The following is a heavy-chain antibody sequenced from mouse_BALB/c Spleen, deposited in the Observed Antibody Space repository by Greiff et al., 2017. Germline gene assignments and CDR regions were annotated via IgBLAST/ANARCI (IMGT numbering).Heavy chain of an antibody. CDR1: GFSLTSYG. J-gene: IGHJ2*01. V-gene: IGHV2-9*02. CDR2: IWAGGST. D-gene: IGHD1-1*01. CDR3: AREDGSSLYYFDY. Sequence: VQRVESGPGLVAPSQSLSITCTVSGFSLTSYGVHWVRQPPGKGLEWLGVIWAGGSTNYNSALMSRLSISKDNSKSQVFLKMNSLQTDDTAMYYCAREDGSSLYYFDYWGQGTTLTVSS.